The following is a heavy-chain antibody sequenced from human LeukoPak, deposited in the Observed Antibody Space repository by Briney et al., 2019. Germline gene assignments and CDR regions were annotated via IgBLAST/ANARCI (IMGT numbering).Heavy chain of an antibody. V-gene: IGHV1-2*02. CDR1: GYTFTGYY. D-gene: IGHD1-1*01. J-gene: IGHJ3*02. Sequence: ASAKVSCKASGYTFTGYYMHWVRQAPGQGLEWMGWINPNSGGTNYAQKLQGRVTMTTDTSTSTAYMELRSLRSDDTAVYYCARARNDASIDAFDIWGQGTMVTVSS. CDR3: ARARNDASIDAFDI. CDR2: INPNSGGT.